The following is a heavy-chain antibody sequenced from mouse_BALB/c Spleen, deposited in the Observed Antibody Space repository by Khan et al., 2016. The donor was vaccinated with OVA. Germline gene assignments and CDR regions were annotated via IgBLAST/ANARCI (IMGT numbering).Heavy chain of an antibody. J-gene: IGHJ3*01. Sequence: VQLQQSGTVLARPGTSVRMSCTASGYIFTDYLMHWVKQRPGQGLEWIGSIYPGNNDTNYNQKFKDKAKLTSVPSASTAYLDFSSLTNEDSAVFYCTRAGYGAFAFWGQGTLVTVSA. CDR3: TRAGYGAFAF. V-gene: IGHV1-5*01. CDR1: GYIFTDYL. D-gene: IGHD1-1*01. CDR2: IYPGNNDT.